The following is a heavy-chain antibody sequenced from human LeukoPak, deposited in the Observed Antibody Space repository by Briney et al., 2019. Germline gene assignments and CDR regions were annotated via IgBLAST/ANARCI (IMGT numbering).Heavy chain of an antibody. V-gene: IGHV3-30*03. Sequence: GGSLRLSCAASGFTFSSYWMSWVRQAPGKGLEWVAVISYDGSNKYYADSVKGRFTISRDNSKNTLYLQMNSLRAEDTAVYYCARSRSGIAVAGKGGYFDYWGQGTLVTVSS. J-gene: IGHJ4*02. D-gene: IGHD6-19*01. CDR2: ISYDGSNK. CDR1: GFTFSSYW. CDR3: ARSRSGIAVAGKGGYFDY.